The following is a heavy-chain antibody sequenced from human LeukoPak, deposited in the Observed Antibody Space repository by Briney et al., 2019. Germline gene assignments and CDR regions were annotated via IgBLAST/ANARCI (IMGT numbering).Heavy chain of an antibody. D-gene: IGHD3-22*01. CDR1: GYSISSGYY. CDR2: IYHRGTT. V-gene: IGHV4-38-2*01. CDR3: ARISMFYYESSGYYCDY. Sequence: SEALSLTCAVSGYSISSGYYWGWIRQSPGKGLEWIGSIYHRGTTYYNSSLKRRVTISVDTSKNQFSLKLRSVTAADTAVYYCARISMFYYESSGYYCDYWGQGTLVTVSS. J-gene: IGHJ4*02.